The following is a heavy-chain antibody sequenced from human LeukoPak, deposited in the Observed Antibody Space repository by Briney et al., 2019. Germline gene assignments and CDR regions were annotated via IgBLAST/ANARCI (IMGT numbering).Heavy chain of an antibody. V-gene: IGHV4-34*01. J-gene: IGHJ4*02. D-gene: IGHD2-21*02. CDR3: ARGVVVVTAIPRANFDY. CDR1: GGSISSYY. CDR2: INHSGST. Sequence: PSETLSLTCTVSGGSISSYYWSWIRQPPGKGLEWIGEINHSGSTNYNPSLKSRVTISVDTSKNQFSLKLSSVTAADTAVYYCARGVVVVTAIPRANFDYWGQGTLVTVSS.